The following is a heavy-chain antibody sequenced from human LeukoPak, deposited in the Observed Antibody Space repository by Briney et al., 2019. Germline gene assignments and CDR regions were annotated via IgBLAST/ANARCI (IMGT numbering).Heavy chain of an antibody. CDR3: ARALGIAAAGVYNYGMDV. J-gene: IGHJ6*04. V-gene: IGHV4-38-2*01. CDR2: IHHSGST. Sequence: PSETLSLTCAVSGYSINSGYYWGWIRQPPGKGLEWIGNIHHSGSTYYNPSLKSRVTISVDTSKNQFSLKLSSVTAADTAVYYCARALGIAAAGVYNYGMDVWGKGTTVTVSS. CDR1: GYSINSGYY. D-gene: IGHD6-13*01.